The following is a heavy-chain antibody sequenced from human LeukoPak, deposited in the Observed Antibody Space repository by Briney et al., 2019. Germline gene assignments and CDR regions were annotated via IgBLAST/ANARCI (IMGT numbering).Heavy chain of an antibody. V-gene: IGHV4-30-4*01. D-gene: IGHD5-24*01. CDR3: ARGRQKMATDYYFDY. CDR2: IYYSGST. J-gene: IGHJ4*02. CDR1: GGSISSGDYY. Sequence: SETLSLTCTVSGGSISSGDYYWSWIRQPPGKGLEWIGYIYYSGSTYYNPSLKSRVTISVDTSKNQFSLKLSSVTAADTAVYYCARGRQKMATDYYFDYWGQGTLVTVSS.